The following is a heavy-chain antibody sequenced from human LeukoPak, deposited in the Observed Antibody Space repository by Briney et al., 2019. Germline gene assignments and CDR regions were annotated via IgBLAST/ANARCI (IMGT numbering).Heavy chain of an antibody. CDR2: ISYDGSNK. J-gene: IGHJ6*02. CDR3: AKEIISNCSSTSCYYYYYYGMDV. V-gene: IGHV3-30*18. Sequence: GGSLRLSCAASGFTFSSYGMHWVRQAPGKGLEWVAVISYDGSNKYYADSEKGRFTISRDNSKNTLYLQMNSLRAEDTAVYYCAKEIISNCSSTSCYYYYYYGMDVWGQGTTVTVSS. D-gene: IGHD2-2*01. CDR1: GFTFSSYG.